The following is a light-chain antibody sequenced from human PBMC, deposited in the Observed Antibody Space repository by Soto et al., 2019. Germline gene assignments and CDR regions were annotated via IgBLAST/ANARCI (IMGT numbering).Light chain of an antibody. CDR1: SSDVGAYNY. CDR2: EVS. J-gene: IGLJ3*02. CDR3: SSYTTSSTQV. V-gene: IGLV2-14*01. Sequence: QSALTQPASVSASPGQSITISCTGTSSDVGAYNYVSWYQQHPGKAPKLMIYEVSNRPSGVSHRFSGSKSGNTASLTISGLQAEDEADYYCSSYTTSSTQVFGGGTKLTVL.